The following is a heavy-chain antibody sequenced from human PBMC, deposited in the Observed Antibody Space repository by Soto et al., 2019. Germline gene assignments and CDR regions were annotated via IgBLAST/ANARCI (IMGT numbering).Heavy chain of an antibody. V-gene: IGHV3-21*01. J-gene: IGHJ6*02. Sequence: GGSLRLSCAASGFTFSSYSMNWVRQAPGKGLEWVSSISSSSSYIYYADSVKGRFTISRDNAKNSLYLQMNSLGAEDTAVYYCARVVGMASSYYYGMDVWGQGTTVTVSS. D-gene: IGHD2-15*01. CDR3: ARVVGMASSYYYGMDV. CDR1: GFTFSSYS. CDR2: ISSSSSYI.